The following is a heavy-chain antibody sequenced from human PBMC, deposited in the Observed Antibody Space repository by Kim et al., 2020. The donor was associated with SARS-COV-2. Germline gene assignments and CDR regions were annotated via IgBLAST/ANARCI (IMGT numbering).Heavy chain of an antibody. J-gene: IGHJ4*02. D-gene: IGHD3-22*01. V-gene: IGHV3-23*01. CDR3: AKDVGENTRIVVGSFDY. Sequence: GRGRVTTSRDNSKNTLYLQMNSLRADDTAVYYCAKDVGENTRIVVGSFDYWGQGTLVTVSS.